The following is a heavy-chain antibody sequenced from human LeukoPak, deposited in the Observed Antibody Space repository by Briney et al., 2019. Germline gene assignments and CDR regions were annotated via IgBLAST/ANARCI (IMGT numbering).Heavy chain of an antibody. CDR3: AKDSSGSYYPGYFDY. J-gene: IGHJ4*02. D-gene: IGHD1-26*01. V-gene: IGHV3-30*02. Sequence: QPGGSLRLSCAASGFTFSSYGMHWVRQAPGKGLEWVAFIRYDGSNKYYADSVKGRFTISRDNPKNTLYLQMNSLRAEDTAVYYCAKDSSGSYYPGYFDYWGQGTLVTVSS. CDR1: GFTFSSYG. CDR2: IRYDGSNK.